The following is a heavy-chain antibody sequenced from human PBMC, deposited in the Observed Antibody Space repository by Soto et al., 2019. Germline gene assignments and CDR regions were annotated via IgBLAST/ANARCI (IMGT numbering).Heavy chain of an antibody. D-gene: IGHD3-22*01. CDR2: INPSGGST. CDR1: GYTFTSYY. V-gene: IGHV1-46*03. Sequence: EASVKVSCKASGYTFTSYYMHWVRQAPGQGLEWMGIINPSGGSTSYAQKFQGRVTMTRDTSTSTVYMELSSLRSEDTAVYYCASYYYDSSGYYWTDAFDIWGQGTMVTVSS. CDR3: ASYYYDSSGYYWTDAFDI. J-gene: IGHJ3*02.